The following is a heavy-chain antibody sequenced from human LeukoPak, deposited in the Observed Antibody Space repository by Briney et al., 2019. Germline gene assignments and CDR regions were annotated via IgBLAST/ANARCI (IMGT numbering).Heavy chain of an antibody. CDR3: ASHQLDDYGGNSGALDY. Sequence: GSSVKVSCKASGGTFSSYAISWVRQAPGQGLEWMGRIIPILGIAKYVQKFQGRVTITADKSTSTAYMELSSLRSEDTAVYYCASHQLDDYGGNSGALDYWGQGTLVTVSS. CDR2: IIPILGIA. CDR1: GGTFSSYA. J-gene: IGHJ4*02. D-gene: IGHD4-23*01. V-gene: IGHV1-69*04.